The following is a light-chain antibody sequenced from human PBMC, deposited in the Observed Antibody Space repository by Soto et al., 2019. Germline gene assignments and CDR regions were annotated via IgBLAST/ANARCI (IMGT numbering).Light chain of an antibody. Sequence: DIQMTQSPSSLSASVGDRVTITCRASQSIHSYLNWYQHKPGKAPNLLIYAASSLQTGVPSRFTVIESGTDLTLTISNLQPEDGEVYDGQQTYSSPRTFGQGTKVDIK. J-gene: IGKJ1*01. CDR2: AAS. V-gene: IGKV1-39*01. CDR3: QQTYSSPRT. CDR1: QSIHSY.